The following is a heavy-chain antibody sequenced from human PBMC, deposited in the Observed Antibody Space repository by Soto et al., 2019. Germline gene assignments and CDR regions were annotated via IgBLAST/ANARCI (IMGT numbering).Heavy chain of an antibody. CDR1: GGSISSSKYY. D-gene: IGHD2-2*01. J-gene: IGHJ4*02. Sequence: SETLSLTCTVSGGSISSSKYYWGWIRQPPGKGLEWIASISYSGGTSYNPSLRSRVTISSDTSKSQFSLKLNSVTAADTAVYYCARKSDAMASKPPDYWGQGTLVTVSS. CDR2: ISYSGGT. V-gene: IGHV4-39*01. CDR3: ARKSDAMASKPPDY.